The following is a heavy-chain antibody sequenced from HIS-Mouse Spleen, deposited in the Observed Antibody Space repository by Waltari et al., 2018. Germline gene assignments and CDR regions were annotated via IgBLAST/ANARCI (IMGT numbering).Heavy chain of an antibody. V-gene: IGHV4-34*01. J-gene: IGHJ2*01. CDR1: GGACSGYY. Sequence: QVQLQQWGAGLLKPSETLSLTCAVYGGACSGYYWSWIRQPPGKGLEWIGEINHSGSTNYNPSLKSRVTISVDTSKNQFSLKLSSVTAADTAVYYCARGWWYFDLWGRGTLVTVSS. CDR2: INHSGST. CDR3: ARGWWYFDL.